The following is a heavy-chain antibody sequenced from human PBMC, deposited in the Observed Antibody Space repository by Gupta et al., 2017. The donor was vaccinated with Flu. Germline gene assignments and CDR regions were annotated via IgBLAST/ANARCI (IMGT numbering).Heavy chain of an antibody. J-gene: IGHJ3*02. D-gene: IGHD3-22*01. CDR2: ISGSGGST. V-gene: IGHV3-23*01. CDR3: AKEGRGSGYLGLDAFDI. Sequence: EVQLLESGGGLVQPGGSLRLSCAASGFTFSSYAMSWVRQAPGKGLEWVSAISGSGGSTYYADSVKGRFTISRDNSKNTLYLQMNSLRAEDTAVYYCAKEGRGSGYLGLDAFDIWGQGTMVTVSS. CDR1: GFTFSSYA.